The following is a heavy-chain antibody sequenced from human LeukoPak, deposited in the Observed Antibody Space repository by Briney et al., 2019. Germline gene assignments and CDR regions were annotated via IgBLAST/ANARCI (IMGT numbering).Heavy chain of an antibody. V-gene: IGHV3-33*06. Sequence: GSLRLSCAASGFTFINYGMHWVRQAPGKGLDWVAVIWYDGSYKYYADSVKGRFTISRDNSKNTLYLQMNSLRAEDTAIYYCAKVVQYTASTGTGLDYWGQGTLVTVSS. J-gene: IGHJ4*02. CDR2: IWYDGSYK. CDR1: GFTFINYG. D-gene: IGHD6-13*01. CDR3: AKVVQYTASTGTGLDY.